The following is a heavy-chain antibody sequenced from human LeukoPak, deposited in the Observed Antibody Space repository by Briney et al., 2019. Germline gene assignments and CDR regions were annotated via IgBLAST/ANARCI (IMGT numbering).Heavy chain of an antibody. CDR3: VRRDTGWNYFDY. D-gene: IGHD6-19*01. CDR1: GGSINSHY. V-gene: IGHV4-59*08. Sequence: SETLSLTCAVSGGSINSHYWGWIRQPPGKGLQWIGDIYYTGKNNYNPSLKSRVTVSLDTSKDHLSLNLTSVLAADTAIYYCVRRDTGWNYFDYWGQGILVTVSS. J-gene: IGHJ4*02. CDR2: IYYTGKN.